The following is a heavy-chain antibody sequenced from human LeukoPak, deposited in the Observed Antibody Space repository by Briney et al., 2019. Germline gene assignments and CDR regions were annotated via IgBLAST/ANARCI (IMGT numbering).Heavy chain of an antibody. J-gene: IGHJ4*02. CDR2: IDADGSSI. V-gene: IGHV3-74*01. CDR1: GFTFSSYW. D-gene: IGHD5-18*01. Sequence: GGSLRLSCAVSGFTFSSYWMHWVRQAPGRGLVWLSRIDADGSSIVYADSVKGRFTVSRDNAKNTLYLQMNSLSAEDTAVYYCARTIIGYSFAPYWGQGTLVTVSA. CDR3: ARTIIGYSFAPY.